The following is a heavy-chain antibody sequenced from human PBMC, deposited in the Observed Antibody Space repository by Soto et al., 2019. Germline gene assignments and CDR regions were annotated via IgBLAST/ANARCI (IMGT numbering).Heavy chain of an antibody. J-gene: IGHJ6*03. V-gene: IGHV1-46*01. CDR2: INPSGGST. CDR3: ARGTPNYYYYYYMDA. Sequence: GASVKVSCKASGYTFTSYYMHWVRQAPGQGLEWMGIINPSGGSTSYAQKFQGRVTMTRDTSTSTAYMELSRLRSEDTAVYYCARGTPNYYYYYYMDAWGKGTTVTVSS. CDR1: GYTFTSYY.